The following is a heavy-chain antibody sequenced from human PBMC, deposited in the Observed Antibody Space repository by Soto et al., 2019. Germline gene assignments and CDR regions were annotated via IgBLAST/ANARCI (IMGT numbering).Heavy chain of an antibody. CDR2: IKQDGSAT. J-gene: IGHJ3*01. CDR3: ARPSQSLTGWSDAFDF. V-gene: IGHV3-7*01. Sequence: EVQLVESGGGLVQPGGSMRLACVASGFTFSSYWMSWVRQAPGKGLEWVANIKQDGSATYSVDSVKGRFTISRDNANNSLYLQMISLRAEDTALYYCARPSQSLTGWSDAFDFWGQGTMVTVSS. D-gene: IGHD3-9*01. CDR1: GFTFSSYW.